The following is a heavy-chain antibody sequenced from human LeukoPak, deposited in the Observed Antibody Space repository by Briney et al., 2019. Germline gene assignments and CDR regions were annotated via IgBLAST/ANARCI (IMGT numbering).Heavy chain of an antibody. V-gene: IGHV4-39*01. CDR3: ARTGFCSSTNCLGAFDI. Sequence: PSETPSLTCTVSGGSISSNSYYWGCIRQPPGKGLEWIGTIYYSGTTYYNPSLKSRVTISVDTSKNQFSLKLSSVTAADTAVYYCARTGFCSSTNCLGAFDIWGQGTMVTVSS. J-gene: IGHJ3*02. D-gene: IGHD2-2*01. CDR1: GGSISSNSYY. CDR2: IYYSGTT.